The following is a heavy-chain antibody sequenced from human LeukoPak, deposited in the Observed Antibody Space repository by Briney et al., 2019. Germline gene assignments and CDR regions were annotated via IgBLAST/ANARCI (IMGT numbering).Heavy chain of an antibody. Sequence: SETLSLTCTVSGGSISSGSYYWGWIRQPPGKGLEWIGTIHYSGSTYYNPSLKSRVTRSVDTSKNQFSLKLSSVTAADTAVYYCARHAGRSGYPSSFDYWGQGTLVTVSS. CDR2: IHYSGST. CDR3: ARHAGRSGYPSSFDY. V-gene: IGHV4-39*01. CDR1: GGSISSGSYY. D-gene: IGHD3-22*01. J-gene: IGHJ4*02.